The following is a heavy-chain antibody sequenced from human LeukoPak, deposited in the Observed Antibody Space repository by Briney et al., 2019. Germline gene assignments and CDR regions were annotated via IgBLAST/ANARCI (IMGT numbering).Heavy chain of an antibody. D-gene: IGHD6-13*01. CDR1: GYTFTSYG. J-gene: IGHJ4*02. CDR3: ARASSNTLYYFDY. Sequence: GASVKVSCKASGYTFTSYGISWVRQAPGQGLEWMGWISAYNGNTNYAQKFQGRVTITADESTSTAYMELSSLRSEDTAVYYCARASSNTLYYFDYWGQGTLVTVSS. CDR2: ISAYNGNT. V-gene: IGHV1-18*01.